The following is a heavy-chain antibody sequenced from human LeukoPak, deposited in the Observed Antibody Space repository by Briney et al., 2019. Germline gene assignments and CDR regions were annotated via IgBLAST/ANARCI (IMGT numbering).Heavy chain of an antibody. J-gene: IGHJ5*02. D-gene: IGHD1-14*01. CDR1: GYTFTGYY. Sequence: ASVKVSCKASGYTFTGYYMHWVRQAPGQGLEWMGWISAYNGNTNYAQKLQGRVTMTTDTSTSTAYMELRSLRSDDTAVYYCARQPRANWFDPWGQGTLVTVSS. V-gene: IGHV1-18*04. CDR2: ISAYNGNT. CDR3: ARQPRANWFDP.